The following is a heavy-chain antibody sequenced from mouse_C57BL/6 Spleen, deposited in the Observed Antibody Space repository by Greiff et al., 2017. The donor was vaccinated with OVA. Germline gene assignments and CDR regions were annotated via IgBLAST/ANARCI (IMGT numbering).Heavy chain of an antibody. CDR2: IRSKSNNYAT. CDR3: VRLYYGSSGGYFDV. CDR1: GFSFNTYA. Sequence: EVMLVESGGGLVQPKGSLKLSCAASGFSFNTYAMNWVRQAPGKGLEWVARIRSKSNNYATYYADSVKDRFTISRDDSESMLYLQMNNLKTEDTAMYYCVRLYYGSSGGYFDVWGTGTTVTVSS. V-gene: IGHV10-1*01. D-gene: IGHD1-1*01. J-gene: IGHJ1*03.